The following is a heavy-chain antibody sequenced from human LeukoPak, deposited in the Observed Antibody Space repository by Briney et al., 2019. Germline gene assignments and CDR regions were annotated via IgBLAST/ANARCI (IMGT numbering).Heavy chain of an antibody. D-gene: IGHD6-13*01. Sequence: GGSLRLSCAASGFTFSSFSMIWVRQAPGKGLEWLSYISSGSGSIYYADSVKGRFTSSRDNAKNSLYLQMNSLRAEDTAVYYCARKRESSSSWYGGLAYWGQGTLVTVSS. CDR2: ISSGSGSI. J-gene: IGHJ4*02. CDR3: ARKRESSSSWYGGLAY. V-gene: IGHV3-48*01. CDR1: GFTFSSFS.